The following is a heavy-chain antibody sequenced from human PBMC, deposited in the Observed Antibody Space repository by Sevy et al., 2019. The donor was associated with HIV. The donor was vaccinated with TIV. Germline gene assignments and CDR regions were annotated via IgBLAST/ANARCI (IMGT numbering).Heavy chain of an antibody. J-gene: IGHJ3*02. CDR3: AKASSGLWFGEYAFDI. Sequence: GGSLRLSCAASGFTFDDYAMHWVRQAPGKGLEWVSLLSWDGGSTYYAHSVKGRFTISRDNSKNSLYLQMNSLRAEDTALYYCAKASSGLWFGEYAFDIWGQGTMVTVSS. D-gene: IGHD3-10*01. CDR2: LSWDGGST. V-gene: IGHV3-43D*04. CDR1: GFTFDDYA.